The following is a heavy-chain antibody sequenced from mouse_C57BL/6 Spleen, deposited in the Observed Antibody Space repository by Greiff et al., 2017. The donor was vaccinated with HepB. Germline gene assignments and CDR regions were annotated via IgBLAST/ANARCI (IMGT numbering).Heavy chain of an antibody. Sequence: EVQLQQSGAELVRPGASVKLSCTASGFNIKDDYMHWVKQRPEQGLEWIGWIDPENGDTEYASKFQGKATITADTSSNTAYLQLSSLTSEDTAVYYCTTGPWGSSGYGYAMDYWGQGTSVTVSS. CDR2: IDPENGDT. V-gene: IGHV14-4*01. CDR1: GFNIKDDY. CDR3: TTGPWGSSGYGYAMDY. D-gene: IGHD3-2*02. J-gene: IGHJ4*01.